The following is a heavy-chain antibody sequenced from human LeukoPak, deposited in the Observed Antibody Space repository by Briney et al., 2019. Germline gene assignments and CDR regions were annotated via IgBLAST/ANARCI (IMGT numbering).Heavy chain of an antibody. CDR2: IKQDGGEK. J-gene: IGHJ4*02. CDR3: AREDYRYDYGDDVHYFDY. V-gene: IGHV3-7*01. D-gene: IGHD4-17*01. Sequence: QAGGSLRLSCAASGFSFSSYWMSWVRQAPGKGLEGVANIKQDGGEKYYVDSVKGRFTISRDNAKNSLYLQMNSLRAEDTAVYYCAREDYRYDYGDDVHYFDYWGQGTLVTVSS. CDR1: GFSFSSYW.